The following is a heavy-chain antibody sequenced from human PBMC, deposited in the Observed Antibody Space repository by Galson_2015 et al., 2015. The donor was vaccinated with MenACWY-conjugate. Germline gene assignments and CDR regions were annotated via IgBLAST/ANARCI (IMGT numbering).Heavy chain of an antibody. Sequence: SLRLSCAASGFTFSTYWMHWVRQAPGKGLVWVSRINRDGRSTSYADSVKGRFTISRDNAKNTLYLQMNSLRAEDTAVYYCARLGGNYRTTSHFDYWGQGTLVTVSP. CDR2: INRDGRST. J-gene: IGHJ4*02. CDR1: GFTFSTYW. V-gene: IGHV3-74*01. D-gene: IGHD1-26*01. CDR3: ARLGGNYRTTSHFDY.